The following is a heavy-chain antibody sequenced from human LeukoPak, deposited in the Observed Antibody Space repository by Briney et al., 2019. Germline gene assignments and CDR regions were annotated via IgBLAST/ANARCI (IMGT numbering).Heavy chain of an antibody. CDR2: INWNGGST. CDR1: GFTFDDYG. J-gene: IGHJ5*02. CDR3: AGGLYSGYDYELDP. V-gene: IGHV3-20*04. D-gene: IGHD5-12*01. Sequence: WPGGSLRLSCAASGFTFDDYGLSWVRQAPGKGLEWVSGINWNGGSTGYADSVKGRFTISRDNPKNTLYLQMNSLRAEDTAVYYCAGGLYSGYDYELDPWGQGTLVTVSS.